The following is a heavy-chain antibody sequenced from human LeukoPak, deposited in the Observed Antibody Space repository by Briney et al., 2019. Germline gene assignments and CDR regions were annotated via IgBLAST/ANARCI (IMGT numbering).Heavy chain of an antibody. V-gene: IGHV3-23*01. J-gene: IGHJ4*02. Sequence: GGSLRLSCAASGFIFSTYWMTWVRQAPGKGLEWVSTISGGGGSTYYADSVKGRFTISRDNSKNTLYLQVNSLRAEDTAVYYCAKGGKWDVTPFDYWGQGTLVTVSS. CDR1: GFIFSTYW. CDR3: AKGGKWDVTPFDY. CDR2: ISGGGGST. D-gene: IGHD1-26*01.